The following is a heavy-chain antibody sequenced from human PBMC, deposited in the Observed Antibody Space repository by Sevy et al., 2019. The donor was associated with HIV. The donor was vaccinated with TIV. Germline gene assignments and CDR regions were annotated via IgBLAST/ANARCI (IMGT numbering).Heavy chain of an antibody. CDR3: AGAVDYYDIGGLHY. CDR1: GFIFSDYD. D-gene: IGHD3-22*01. Sequence: GGSLRLSCAASGFIFSDYDMNWVRQAPGKGLEWISGIRSRSSYIKYADSLKGRVIISRDNANNSQFLQLNSLRAEDTAVYYCAGAVDYYDIGGLHYWGQGALVTVSS. V-gene: IGHV3-21*05. CDR2: IRSRSSYI. J-gene: IGHJ4*02.